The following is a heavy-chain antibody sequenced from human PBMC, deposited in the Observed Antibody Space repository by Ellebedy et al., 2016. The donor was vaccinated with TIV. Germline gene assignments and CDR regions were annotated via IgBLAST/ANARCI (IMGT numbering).Heavy chain of an antibody. D-gene: IGHD5-18*01. V-gene: IGHV1-46*01. CDR1: AYSFSSYY. J-gene: IGHJ3*01. CDR2: INPNDDTK. Sequence: AASVKVSCKASAYSFSSYYMHWVRHAPGQGLEWMAIINPNDDTKYYVQNFQGRVTVTRDTSANTGYMELSSLRSEDTAVYYCARGRGYSFDVCDVWGQGTMVTVSS. CDR3: ARGRGYSFDVCDV.